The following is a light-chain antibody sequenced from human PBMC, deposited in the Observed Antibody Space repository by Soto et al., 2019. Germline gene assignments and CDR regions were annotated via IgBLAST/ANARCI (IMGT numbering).Light chain of an antibody. CDR1: RSISDW. CDR2: DAS. CDR3: LQYSSHSWT. J-gene: IGKJ1*01. Sequence: DIQMTQSPSTLSPSVGDRVTITCRASRSISDWLASYQQKPGKAPKLLIFDASSLKSGVPARFSGSGSGTEFNLTISGLQPDAVATYYCLQYSSHSWTFGQGTKVEIK. V-gene: IGKV1-5*01.